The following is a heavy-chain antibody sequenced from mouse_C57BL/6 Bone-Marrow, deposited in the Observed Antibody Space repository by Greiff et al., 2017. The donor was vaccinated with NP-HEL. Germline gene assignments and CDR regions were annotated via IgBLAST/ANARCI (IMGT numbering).Heavy chain of an antibody. V-gene: IGHV2-2*01. Sequence: VMLVESGPGLVQPSQSLSITCTVSGFSLTSYGVHWVRQSPGKGLEWLGVIWSGGSTDYNAAFISRLSISKDNSKSQVFFKMNSLQADDTAIYYCARKGDYDVFAYWGQGTLVTVSA. D-gene: IGHD2-4*01. J-gene: IGHJ3*01. CDR3: ARKGDYDVFAY. CDR2: IWSGGST. CDR1: GFSLTSYG.